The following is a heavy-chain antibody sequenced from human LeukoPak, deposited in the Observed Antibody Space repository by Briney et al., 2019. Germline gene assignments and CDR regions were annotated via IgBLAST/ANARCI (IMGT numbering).Heavy chain of an antibody. CDR2: ISGSGGST. Sequence: GGSLRLSCAASGFTFSSYAMSWVRQAPGKGLEWVSAISGSGGSTYYADSVKGRFTISRDNSKNTLYLQMNSLRADDTAVYYCAKDIGYFDWLFDYWGQGTLVTVSS. CDR3: AKDIGYFDWLFDY. D-gene: IGHD3-9*01. CDR1: GFTFSSYA. V-gene: IGHV3-23*01. J-gene: IGHJ4*02.